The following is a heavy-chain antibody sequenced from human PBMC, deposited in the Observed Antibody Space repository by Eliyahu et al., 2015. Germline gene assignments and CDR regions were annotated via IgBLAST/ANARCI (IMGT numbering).Heavy chain of an antibody. Sequence: EVQLLESGGGLVQPGGSLRLSCAASGFTFSSYAMSWVRQAPGKGXEWVSAISGSGGSTYYADSVKGRFTIXRDNSKNTLYLQMNSLRAEDTAVYYCAKDGFWSGYYLKYYFDYWGQGTLVTVSS. J-gene: IGHJ4*02. V-gene: IGHV3-23*01. CDR3: AKDGFWSGYYLKYYFDY. CDR2: ISGSGGST. D-gene: IGHD3-3*01. CDR1: GFTFSSYA.